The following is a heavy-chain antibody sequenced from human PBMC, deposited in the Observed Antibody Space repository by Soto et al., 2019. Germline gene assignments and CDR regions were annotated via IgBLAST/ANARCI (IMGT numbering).Heavy chain of an antibody. D-gene: IGHD1-1*01. J-gene: IGHJ6*02. CDR3: ARTGGNVDMDV. V-gene: IGHV3-15*01. CDR1: GFIFSHAW. Sequence: EVQLVESGGGLVRPGGSLRLSCAASGFIFSHAWMSWVRQAPGKGLEWVGHIKSRTDGGTTDYAAPVKGRFTLSRDDSKNTLYLQMNSLRDEDTAVYYCARTGGNVDMDVWGQGTTVTVSS. CDR2: IKSRTDGGTT.